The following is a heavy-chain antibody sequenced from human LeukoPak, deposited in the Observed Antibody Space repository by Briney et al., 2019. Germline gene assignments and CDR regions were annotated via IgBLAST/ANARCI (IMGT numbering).Heavy chain of an antibody. D-gene: IGHD2-15*01. Sequence: ASVKVSCKASGYTFTSYAMHWVHQAPGQRLEWMGWINAGNGNTKYSQKFQGRVTITGDTSASTAYMELSSLRSEDTAVYYCARDRGGYCSGGSCYSSFSDYWGQGTLVTVSS. CDR3: ARDRGGYCSGGSCYSSFSDY. V-gene: IGHV1-3*01. CDR1: GYTFTSYA. J-gene: IGHJ4*02. CDR2: INAGNGNT.